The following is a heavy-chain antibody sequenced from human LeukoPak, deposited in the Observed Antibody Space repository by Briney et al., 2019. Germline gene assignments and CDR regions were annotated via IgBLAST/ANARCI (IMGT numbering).Heavy chain of an antibody. CDR1: GVTFSNYG. J-gene: IGHJ4*02. Sequence: PVRSLRLSCAASGVTFSNYGMHCVREAPGKGLEWVAVIWYDGSNQYYADSVKGRFTVSRDNSKNTLYLQMNSLRAEDTAVYYCESDFWSGYYIYWGQGTLVTVSS. D-gene: IGHD3-3*01. CDR2: IWYDGSNQ. CDR3: ESDFWSGYYIY. V-gene: IGHV3-33*01.